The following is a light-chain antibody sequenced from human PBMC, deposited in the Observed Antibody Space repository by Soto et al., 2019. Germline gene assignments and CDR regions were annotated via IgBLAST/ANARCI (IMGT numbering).Light chain of an antibody. Sequence: EIVMTQSPATLSVSPGERATLSCRASQSVSSNLAWYQQKPGQAPRLLIYGASTRVTGIPARFSGSGSGTEFTLTISSLQSEDFAVYYCQQYNYWPPWTFGQGTKVEIK. V-gene: IGKV3-15*01. J-gene: IGKJ1*01. CDR1: QSVSSN. CDR2: GAS. CDR3: QQYNYWPPWT.